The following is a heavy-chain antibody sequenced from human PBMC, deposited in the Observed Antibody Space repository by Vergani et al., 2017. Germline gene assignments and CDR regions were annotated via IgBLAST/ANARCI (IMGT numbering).Heavy chain of an antibody. V-gene: IGHV4-59*01. J-gene: IGHJ6*03. CDR1: GGSISSYY. CDR2: IYYSGST. Sequence: QVQLQESGPGLVKPSETLALTGTFSGGSISSYYWSWIRQPPGKGLEWIGYIYYSGSTNYNPSLKSRVTISVNTSKNQFSLKLSSVTAADTAVYYCARGFYDFWSGYSPYYYYMDVWGKGTTVTVSS. CDR3: ARGFYDFWSGYSPYYYYMDV. D-gene: IGHD3-3*01.